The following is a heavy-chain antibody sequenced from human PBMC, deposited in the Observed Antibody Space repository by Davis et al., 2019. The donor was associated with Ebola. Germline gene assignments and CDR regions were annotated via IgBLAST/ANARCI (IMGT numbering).Heavy chain of an antibody. D-gene: IGHD3-22*01. Sequence: GESLKISCAASGFTFSSYAMHWVRQAPGKGLEYVSAISSNGGSTYYANSVKGRFTISRDNSKNTLYLQMNSLRAEDTAVYYCASSKDYYDSSGGFDYWGQGTLVTVSS. CDR2: ISSNGGST. V-gene: IGHV3-64*01. J-gene: IGHJ4*02. CDR3: ASSKDYYDSSGGFDY. CDR1: GFTFSSYA.